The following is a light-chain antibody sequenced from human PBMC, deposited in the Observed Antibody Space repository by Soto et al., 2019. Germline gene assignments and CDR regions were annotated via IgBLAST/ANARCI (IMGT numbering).Light chain of an antibody. J-gene: IGKJ5*01. Sequence: EIVLTQSPGTLSLSLGERATLSCRASQSVSSSYLAWYQQKPGQAPRLLIYGASSRATGIPDRFSGSGSGTDFTLTISRLEPEDFAVYYCQQYGSSQITFGQGTRLEIK. CDR3: QQYGSSQIT. CDR1: QSVSSSY. CDR2: GAS. V-gene: IGKV3-20*01.